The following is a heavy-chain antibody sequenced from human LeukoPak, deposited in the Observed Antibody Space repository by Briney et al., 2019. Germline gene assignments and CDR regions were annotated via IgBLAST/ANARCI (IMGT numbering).Heavy chain of an antibody. CDR2: IYPGDSDTTDT. D-gene: IGHD5-24*01. V-gene: IGHV5-51*01. CDR1: GYSFSDSW. Sequence: GESLKISCKTSGYSFSDSWIAWVRQMPGKGLEGMGIIYPGDSDTTDTRYSSSFQGQVTISADNSISTAYLQWSSLKASDTATYYCARRGDGYKLDVWGKGTTVTVSS. CDR3: ARRGDGYKLDV. J-gene: IGHJ6*04.